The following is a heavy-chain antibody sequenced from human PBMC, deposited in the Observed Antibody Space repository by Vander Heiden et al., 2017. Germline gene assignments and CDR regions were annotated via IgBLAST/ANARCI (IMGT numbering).Heavy chain of an antibody. CDR1: GFTFSSYS. D-gene: IGHD4-17*01. Sequence: EVQLVESGGGLVKPGGSLRLSCAASGFTFSSYSMNWVRQAPGKGLEWVSSISSSSSYIYYADSVKGRFTISRDNAKNSLYLQMNSLRAEDTAVYYCARDLLAWDYGGNDYWGQGTLVTVSS. CDR3: ARDLLAWDYGGNDY. J-gene: IGHJ4*02. V-gene: IGHV3-21*01. CDR2: ISSSSSYI.